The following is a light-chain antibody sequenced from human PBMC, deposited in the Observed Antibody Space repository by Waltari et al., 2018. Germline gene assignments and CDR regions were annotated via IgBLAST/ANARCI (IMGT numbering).Light chain of an antibody. V-gene: IGKV3-20*01. CDR2: GAS. Sequence: EIVLTQSPVSLSLSPGERATLSGRSSQSISRYLAWYQQKPGQAPRLLIYGASNRATGVPPRFSGSGSGTDFSLTISGLEPEDSAVYYCQHHFRLPATFGQGTKVEIK. CDR1: QSISRY. CDR3: QHHFRLPAT. J-gene: IGKJ1*01.